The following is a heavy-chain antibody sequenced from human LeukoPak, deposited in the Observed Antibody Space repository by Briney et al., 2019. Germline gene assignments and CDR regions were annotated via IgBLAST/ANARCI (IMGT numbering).Heavy chain of an antibody. J-gene: IGHJ4*02. CDR1: GFTFSTYT. CDR2: IRGSGNDI. D-gene: IGHD2-15*01. CDR3: ARDSGSGGSCDY. V-gene: IGHV3-48*01. Sequence: PGGSLRLSCAASGFTFSTYTMNWVRQAPGKGLEWVSYIRGSGNDIHYADSVKGRFTISRDNAKNSLYLQMNSLRADDTALYYYARDSGSGGSCDYWGQGTLVTVSS.